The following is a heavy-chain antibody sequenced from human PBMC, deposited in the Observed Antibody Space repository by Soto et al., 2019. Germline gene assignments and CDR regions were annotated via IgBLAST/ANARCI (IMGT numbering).Heavy chain of an antibody. CDR3: ARRDSSSLNYYYGMDV. V-gene: IGHV5-51*01. Sequence: GESLKSSCKGSGYSFTSYWIGWVRQMPGKGLEWMGIIYPGDSDTRYSPSFQGQVTISADKSISTAYLQWSSLKASDTAMYYCARRDSSSLNYYYGMDVWGQGTTVTVSS. CDR1: GYSFTSYW. D-gene: IGHD6-6*01. J-gene: IGHJ6*02. CDR2: IYPGDSDT.